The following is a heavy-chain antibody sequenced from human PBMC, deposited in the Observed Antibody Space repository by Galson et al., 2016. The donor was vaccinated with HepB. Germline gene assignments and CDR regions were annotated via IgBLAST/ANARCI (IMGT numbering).Heavy chain of an antibody. CDR1: GYNFSIFG. D-gene: IGHD4-17*01. Sequence: SVKVSCKASGYNFSIFGITWVRKAPGQGLEWVGWISSPSNANTDHPQIYHGRITMTTDSSTSTASMELRSLRSDDTADYYCAKAGATLTSHFDHWGQGTQVTVSS. V-gene: IGHV1-18*01. J-gene: IGHJ4*02. CDR2: ISSPSNANT. CDR3: AKAGATLTSHFDH.